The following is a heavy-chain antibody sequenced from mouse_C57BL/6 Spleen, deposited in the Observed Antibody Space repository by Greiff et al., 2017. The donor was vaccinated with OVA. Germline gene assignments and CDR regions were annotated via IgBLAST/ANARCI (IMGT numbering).Heavy chain of an antibody. J-gene: IGHJ4*01. CDR3: ALKRAAQAGGAMDY. CDR1: GYTFTDYN. Sequence: EVKLQESGPELVKPGASVKMSCKASGYTFTDYNMHWVKQSHGKSLEWIGYINPNNGGTSYNQKFKGKATLTVNKSSSTAYMELRSLTSEDSAVYYCALKRAAQAGGAMDYWGQGTSVTVSS. D-gene: IGHD3-2*02. CDR2: INPNNGGT. V-gene: IGHV1-22*01.